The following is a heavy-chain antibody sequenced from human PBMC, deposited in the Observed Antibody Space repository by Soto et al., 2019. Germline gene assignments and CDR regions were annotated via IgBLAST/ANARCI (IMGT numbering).Heavy chain of an antibody. CDR1: GYAFTSYW. CDR3: ARGYGTITICAPGCDR. J-gene: IGHJ4*02. Sequence: PGESLQISCTGFGYAFTSYWIAWVRQMPGKGLEWMGIIYPGDSDTRYSPSFQGRVTISVDTSISTAYLQWSTLKASDTAMYYCARGYGTITICAPGCDRWGQGPL. V-gene: IGHV5-51*01. CDR2: IYPGDSDT. D-gene: IGHD2-2*01.